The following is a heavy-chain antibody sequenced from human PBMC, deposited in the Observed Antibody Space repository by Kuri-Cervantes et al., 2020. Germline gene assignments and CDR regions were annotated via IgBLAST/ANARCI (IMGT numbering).Heavy chain of an antibody. CDR3: AHSGAPVVTFDY. D-gene: IGHD3-22*01. J-gene: IGHJ4*02. CDR1: GFSLTTSGVA. V-gene: IGHV2-5*02. Sequence: SGPTLGKPTQTLTLTCTFSGFSLTTSGVAVGCIRQPPGKALDWLALIYWDDDKRYSPSLKSRLTITKDTSKNQVVLTMTNMDPVDTATYYCAHSGAPVVTFDYWGQGTLVTVSS. CDR2: IYWDDDK.